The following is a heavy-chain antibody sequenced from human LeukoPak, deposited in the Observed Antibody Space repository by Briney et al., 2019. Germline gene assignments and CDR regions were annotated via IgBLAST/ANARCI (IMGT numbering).Heavy chain of an antibody. V-gene: IGHV3-48*04. CDR2: ISSSSSTI. CDR3: AKADVLLWFGELNFDY. CDR1: GFTFSSYS. Sequence: QSGGSLRLSCAASGFTFSSYSMNWVRQAPGKGLEWVSYISSSSSTIYYADSVKGRFTISRDNAKNSLYLQMNSLRAEDTAVYYCAKADVLLWFGELNFDYWGQGTLVTVSS. D-gene: IGHD3-10*01. J-gene: IGHJ4*02.